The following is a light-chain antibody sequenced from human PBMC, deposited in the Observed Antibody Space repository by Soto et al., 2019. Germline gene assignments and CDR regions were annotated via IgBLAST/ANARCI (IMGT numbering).Light chain of an antibody. CDR2: DAY. J-gene: IGKJ1*01. V-gene: IGKV3-11*01. Sequence: EIVMTQPPATLSVSPGGRATLSCRASQSISGTLAWYQQKPGQAPRLLIYDAYNRATGIPPRFSGSGSGTDFTLTISSLEPEDFAVYYCQHRMNWPWTFGQGTKVDIK. CDR1: QSISGT. CDR3: QHRMNWPWT.